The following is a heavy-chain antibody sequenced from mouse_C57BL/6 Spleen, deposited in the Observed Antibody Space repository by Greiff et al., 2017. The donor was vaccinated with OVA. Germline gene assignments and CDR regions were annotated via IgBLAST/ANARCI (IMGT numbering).Heavy chain of an antibody. CDR3: ARNWDEDY. CDR1: GFTFSSYG. V-gene: IGHV5-6*01. CDR2: ISSGGSYT. J-gene: IGHJ2*01. Sequence: EVNVVESGGDLVKPGGSLKLSCAASGFTFSSYGMSWVRQTPDKRLEWVATISSGGSYTYYPDSVKGRFTISRDNAKNTLYLQMSSLKSEDTAMYYCARNWDEDYWGQGTTLTVSS. D-gene: IGHD4-1*01.